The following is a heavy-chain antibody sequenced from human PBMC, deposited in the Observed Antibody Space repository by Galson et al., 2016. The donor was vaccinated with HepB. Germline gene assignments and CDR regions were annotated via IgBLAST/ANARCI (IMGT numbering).Heavy chain of an antibody. CDR2: IKSIADGGTV. J-gene: IGHJ6*04. Sequence: SLRLSCAASGFTFSHAWMTWVRQAPGKGLEWVGRIKSIADGGTVDYAAPVKGRFTIPRDDSNKMLSLQMNSLKTEDAAVYYCATPYDFWSGSNHFYYYAMHVWGKGTMVTVSS. D-gene: IGHD3-3*01. V-gene: IGHV3-15*01. CDR3: ATPYDFWSGSNHFYYYAMHV. CDR1: GFTFSHAW.